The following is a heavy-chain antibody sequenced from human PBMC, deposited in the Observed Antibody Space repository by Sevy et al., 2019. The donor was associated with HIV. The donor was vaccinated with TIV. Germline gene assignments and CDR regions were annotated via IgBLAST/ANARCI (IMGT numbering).Heavy chain of an antibody. D-gene: IGHD2-21*02. CDR1: GDTFRKYV. J-gene: IGHJ4*02. Sequence: ASVKVSCKASGDTFRKYVISWVRQAPGQGLEWMGGIIPVYGTTNYAQKFQARVTFTADASTGTVYMELGRLRSEDTAGYYCARDMTWGGDCYYFDNWGQGTLVTVSS. CDR2: IIPVYGTT. V-gene: IGHV1-69*13. CDR3: ARDMTWGGDCYYFDN.